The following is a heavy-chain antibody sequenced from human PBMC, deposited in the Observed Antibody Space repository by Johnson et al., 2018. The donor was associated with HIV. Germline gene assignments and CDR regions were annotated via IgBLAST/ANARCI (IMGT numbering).Heavy chain of an antibody. D-gene: IGHD3-9*01. CDR2: IGTISDT. J-gene: IGHJ3*02. V-gene: IGHV3-13*01. Sequence: VQLVESGGGLVQPGGSLRLSCAASGFTFRNYDMHWVRQVPGNGLEWVSAIGTISDTFYPDSVKGRFTISRDNSKRTLYLQMNSLRAEDTAVYYCAKGLRYFDWLGANDACDIWGQGTMVTVSS. CDR3: AKGLRYFDWLGANDACDI. CDR1: GFTFRNYD.